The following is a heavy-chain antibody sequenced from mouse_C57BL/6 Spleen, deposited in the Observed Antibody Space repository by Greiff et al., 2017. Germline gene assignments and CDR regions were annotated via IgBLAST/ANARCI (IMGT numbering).Heavy chain of an antibody. CDR3: ARAGSRDAMDY. Sequence: DVHLVESGGGLVKPGGSLKLSCAASGFTFSSYAMSWVRQTPEKRLEWVATISDGGSYTYYPDNVKGRFTISRDNAKNNLYLQMSHLKSEDTAMYYCARAGSRDAMDYWGQGTSVTVSS. J-gene: IGHJ4*01. D-gene: IGHD1-1*01. CDR1: GFTFSSYA. V-gene: IGHV5-4*01. CDR2: ISDGGSYT.